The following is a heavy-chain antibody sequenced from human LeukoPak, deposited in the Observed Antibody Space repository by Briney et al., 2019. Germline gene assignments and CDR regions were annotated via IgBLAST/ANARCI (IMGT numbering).Heavy chain of an antibody. J-gene: IGHJ4*02. CDR1: GGSIRSYY. CDR3: ASGSYYFDY. D-gene: IGHD1-26*01. CDR2: IYYSGST. V-gene: IGHV4-59*08. Sequence: NSSETLSLTCTVSGGSIRSYYCSWIRQPPGKGLEWIGYIYYSGSTKYNPSLKSRATISVDTSKNQFSLKLSSVTAADTAVYYCASGSYYFDYWGQGTLVTVSS.